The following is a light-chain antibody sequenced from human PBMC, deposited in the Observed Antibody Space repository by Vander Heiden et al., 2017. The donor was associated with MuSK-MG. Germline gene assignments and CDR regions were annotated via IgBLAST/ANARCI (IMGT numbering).Light chain of an antibody. CDR2: LGS. Sequence: DIVMTQSPLSLPVTPGEPASISCRSSQSLLHSNGYNYLDWYLQKPGQSPQLLIYLGSNRASGVPDRFSDSGSGTDFTLKISRVEAEDVGVYYCRQALQTPYTFGQGTKLXIK. CDR1: QSLLHSNGYNY. J-gene: IGKJ2*01. CDR3: RQALQTPYT. V-gene: IGKV2-28*01.